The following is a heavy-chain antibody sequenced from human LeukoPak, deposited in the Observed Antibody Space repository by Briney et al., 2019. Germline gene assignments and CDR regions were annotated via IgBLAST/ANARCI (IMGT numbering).Heavy chain of an antibody. V-gene: IGHV3-30-3*02. CDR2: ISYDGYNK. J-gene: IGHJ4*02. D-gene: IGHD5/OR15-5a*01. CDR1: GFTFSTYA. CDR3: AKRDFSSVTFDY. Sequence: GGSLRLSCAASGFTFSTYAMHWVRQAPGKGLEWVAVISYDGYNKYYADSVKGRFTISRDNSKNTLYLQMNSLRAEDTAVYYCAKRDFSSVTFDYWGQGTLVTVSS.